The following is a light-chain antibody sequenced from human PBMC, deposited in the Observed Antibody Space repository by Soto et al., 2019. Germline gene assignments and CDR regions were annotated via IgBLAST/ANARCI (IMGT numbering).Light chain of an antibody. Sequence: DIQMTQSPSTLSASVGDRVTITCRASQSISSWLAWYQQKPGKAPKLLIYDASSLESGVPSRFSSSGSGTEFTLTISSLQPDDFATYYCQQYTSYRWTFGQGTKVEIK. CDR3: QQYTSYRWT. CDR1: QSISSW. J-gene: IGKJ1*01. V-gene: IGKV1-5*01. CDR2: DAS.